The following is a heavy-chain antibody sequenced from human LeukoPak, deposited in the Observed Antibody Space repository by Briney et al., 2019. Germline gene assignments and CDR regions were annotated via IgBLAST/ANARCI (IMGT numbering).Heavy chain of an antibody. CDR3: ASGYTYYYYYMDV. D-gene: IGHD5-12*01. Sequence: GGSLRLSCAASGFTCSSYWMHWVRQAPGKGLVWVSRINSDGSSTSYADSVKGRFTISRDNAKNTLYLQMNSLRAEDTAVYYCASGYTYYYYYMDVWGKGTTVTVSS. V-gene: IGHV3-74*01. CDR1: GFTCSSYW. CDR2: INSDGSST. J-gene: IGHJ6*03.